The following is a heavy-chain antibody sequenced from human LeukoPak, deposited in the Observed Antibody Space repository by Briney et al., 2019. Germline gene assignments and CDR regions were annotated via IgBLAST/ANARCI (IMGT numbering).Heavy chain of an antibody. D-gene: IGHD3-10*01. Sequence: ASMKVSCKASGYTFTAYYMHWVRQAPGQGLEWMGWINPNSGDTNYAQKFQGRVTMTRDTSISTAYMELSRLRSDDTAVYYCAREYYGSGRGNWFDPWGQGTLVTVSS. V-gene: IGHV1-2*02. CDR2: INPNSGDT. CDR3: AREYYGSGRGNWFDP. J-gene: IGHJ5*02. CDR1: GYTFTAYY.